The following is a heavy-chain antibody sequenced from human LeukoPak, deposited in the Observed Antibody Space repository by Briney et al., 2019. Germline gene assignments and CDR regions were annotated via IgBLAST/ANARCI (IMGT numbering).Heavy chain of an antibody. D-gene: IGHD3-3*01. V-gene: IGHV1-69*05. CDR1: GGTFSSYA. CDR2: IIPIFGTA. CDR3: ARFARAYYDFWSGYPD. J-gene: IGHJ4*02. Sequence: SVKVSCRASGGTFSSYAISWVRQAPGQGLEWMGGIIPIFGTANYAQKFQGRVTITTDESTSTAYMELSSLRSEDTAVYYCARFARAYYDFWSGYPDWGQGTLVTVSS.